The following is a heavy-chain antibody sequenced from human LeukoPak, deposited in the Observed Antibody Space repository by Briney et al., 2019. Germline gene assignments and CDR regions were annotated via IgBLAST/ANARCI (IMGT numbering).Heavy chain of an antibody. CDR1: GYTFTSDG. Sequence: ASVKVSCKASGYTFTSDGINWVRQAPGQGLEWMGWISAYNGNTNYAQKFQGSVTMTTDTSTSIAYMELRSLKSDDTAVYYCARVSLSGSSSSAGMDYWGQGTRVTVSS. CDR2: ISAYNGNT. CDR3: ARVSLSGSSSSAGMDY. D-gene: IGHD6-6*01. V-gene: IGHV1-18*01. J-gene: IGHJ4*02.